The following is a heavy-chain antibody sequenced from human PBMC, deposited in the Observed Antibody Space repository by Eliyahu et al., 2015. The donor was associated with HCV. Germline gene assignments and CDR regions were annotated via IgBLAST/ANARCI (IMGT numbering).Heavy chain of an antibody. J-gene: IGHJ3*02. Sequence: QVQLVQSGSEVKKPGASVKVSCKASGYXFTRYYIHWVRQAPGQGLEWMGMINPSGGSTSYAQKFQGRVTVIRDTSTSTVYMELSSLRSEDTAVYYCARIFHSSGCVGICHDVFDIWGQGTMVTVSS. D-gene: IGHD6-19*01. CDR2: INPSGGST. CDR3: ARIFHSSGCVGICHDVFDI. V-gene: IGHV1-46*01. CDR1: GYXFTRYY.